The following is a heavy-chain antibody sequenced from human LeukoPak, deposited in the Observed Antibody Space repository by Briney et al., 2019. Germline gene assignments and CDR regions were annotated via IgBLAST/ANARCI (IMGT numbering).Heavy chain of an antibody. CDR1: GFPLSSYA. V-gene: IGHV3-23*01. J-gene: IGHJ4*02. D-gene: IGHD2-21*01. CDR3: AKDGTYCGGDCYSNFDY. Sequence: GGSLRLSCVASGFPLSSYAMTWVRQAPGKGLEWVSAISGSGGSTSYADSVKGRFTISSDNSKNTLYLQINSLRAEDTAVYYCAKDGTYCGGDCYSNFDYWGQGTLVTVSS. CDR2: ISGSGGST.